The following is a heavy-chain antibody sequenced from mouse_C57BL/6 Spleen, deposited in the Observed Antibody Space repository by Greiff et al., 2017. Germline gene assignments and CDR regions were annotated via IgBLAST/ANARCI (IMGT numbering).Heavy chain of an antibody. J-gene: IGHJ2*01. Sequence: EVKLVESGEGLVKPGGSLKLSCAASGFTFSSYAMSWVRPTPEKRLEWVAYISSGGDYIYYADTVKGRFTISRDNARNTLYLQMSSLKSEDTAMYYCTRDPDSNYPWYFDYWGQGTTLTVSS. V-gene: IGHV5-9-1*02. CDR2: ISSGGDYI. CDR3: TRDPDSNYPWYFDY. D-gene: IGHD2-5*01. CDR1: GFTFSSYA.